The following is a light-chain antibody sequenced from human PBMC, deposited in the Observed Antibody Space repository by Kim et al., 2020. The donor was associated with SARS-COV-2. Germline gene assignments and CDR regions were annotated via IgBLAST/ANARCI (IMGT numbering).Light chain of an antibody. CDR3: QQYNSAPWT. CDR2: DAA. V-gene: IGKV1-27*01. Sequence: AYVGDGVTMTCRANQVLRNDLAWDQQKPGKPPELLMYDAAALPSGGPSRFSGSRSGTDFTLSVTSLQPEDVATYYCQQYNSAPWTFGQGTKVDIK. CDR1: QVLRND. J-gene: IGKJ1*01.